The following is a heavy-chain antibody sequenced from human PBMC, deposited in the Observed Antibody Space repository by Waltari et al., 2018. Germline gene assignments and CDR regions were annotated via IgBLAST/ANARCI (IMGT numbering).Heavy chain of an antibody. Sequence: QVQLVQSGAEVLKPGAPVTVSCQASGYPLLNSEINWVRQAAGQGLEWMGWVNPNTGATAYAHKFQGRITMTWDTSISTAYMELTNLRSDDTAVLYCARGRDVFANFDYNWFDPWGQGTLVTVSS. CDR3: ARGRDVFANFDYNWFDP. J-gene: IGHJ5*02. CDR2: VNPNTGAT. V-gene: IGHV1-8*02. D-gene: IGHD2-21*01. CDR1: GYPLLNSE.